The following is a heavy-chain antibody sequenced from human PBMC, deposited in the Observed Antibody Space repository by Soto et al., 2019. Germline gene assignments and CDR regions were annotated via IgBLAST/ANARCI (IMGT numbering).Heavy chain of an antibody. J-gene: IGHJ4*02. V-gene: IGHV4-31*03. CDR1: GGPMRSGAYY. D-gene: IGHD5-12*01. Sequence: SETLSLTCTVSGGPMRSGAYYGCWIRQHPGKGLEWIGYIYYSGNTYYNPSLKSRVTISVDTSKNEFSLKLSSVTAADTAVYYCARSYTGYDIYWGQGTLVTVSS. CDR2: IYYSGNT. CDR3: ARSYTGYDIY.